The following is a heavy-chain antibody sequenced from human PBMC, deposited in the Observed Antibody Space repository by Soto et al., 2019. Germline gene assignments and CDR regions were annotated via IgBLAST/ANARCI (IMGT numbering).Heavy chain of an antibody. J-gene: IGHJ5*02. V-gene: IGHV4-31*03. CDR1: GGSIRNGNYY. CDR3: AKNETTRPWFDP. D-gene: IGHD1-1*01. CDR2: IYYIGTT. Sequence: QVQLQESGPGLVKASQTLSLICTVSGGSIRNGNYYWSWIRQRPGKGLEWIGDIYYIGTTSYNPSLKSRVIISIDTSKNQFSLELTSVLAAETAVYYCAKNETTRPWFDPWGQGTLVTVSS.